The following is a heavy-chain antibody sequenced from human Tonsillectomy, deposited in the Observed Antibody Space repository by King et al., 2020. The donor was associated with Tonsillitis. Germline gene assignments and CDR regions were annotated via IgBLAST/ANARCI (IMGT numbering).Heavy chain of an antibody. Sequence: VQLVESGGGLVQPGGSLRLSCAASGFTFSSSAMSWVRQAPGKGLEWVSAISGSGGRTYYADSVKGRFTISRDNSKSTLYLQMNSLRVEDTAVYYCAKVDPFGYWGQGTLVTVSS. V-gene: IGHV3-23*04. CDR2: ISGSGGRT. D-gene: IGHD3/OR15-3a*01. CDR3: AKVDPFGY. CDR1: GFTFSSSA. J-gene: IGHJ4*02.